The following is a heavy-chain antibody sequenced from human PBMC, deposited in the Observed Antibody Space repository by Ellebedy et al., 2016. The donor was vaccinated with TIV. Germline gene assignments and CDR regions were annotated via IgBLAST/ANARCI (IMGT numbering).Heavy chain of an antibody. V-gene: IGHV3-30*03. Sequence: GGSLRLSXAASGFTFSAFTMHWVRQAPGKGLEWVALISFDGSEKYYVGSVKGRFTISRERSKNTLYLQLTSLRAEETAVYYCARDYSSGIYRNWFDPWGQGMLVTVSS. CDR1: GFTFSAFT. CDR3: ARDYSSGIYRNWFDP. D-gene: IGHD3-10*01. CDR2: ISFDGSEK. J-gene: IGHJ5*02.